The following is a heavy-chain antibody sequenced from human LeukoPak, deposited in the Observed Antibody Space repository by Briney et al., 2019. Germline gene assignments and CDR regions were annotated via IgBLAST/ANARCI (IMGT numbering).Heavy chain of an antibody. CDR3: ARFFRTVWELPYY. D-gene: IGHD1-26*01. CDR2: IYHDGNT. J-gene: IGHJ4*02. V-gene: IGHV4-38-2*01. Sequence: SETLSLTSAVYSVSFSGYYWVWIRHPPGQGLEWISNIYHDGNTYYNPSLKSRVTISVNTSKYKVSMRLRSVTAAETAVYYCARFFRTVWELPYYWGPGTMVTVSS. CDR1: SVSFSGYY.